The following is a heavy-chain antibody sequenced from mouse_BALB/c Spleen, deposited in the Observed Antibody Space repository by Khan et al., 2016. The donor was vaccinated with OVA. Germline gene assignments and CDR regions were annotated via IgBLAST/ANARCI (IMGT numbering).Heavy chain of an antibody. V-gene: IGHV9-3-1*01. Sequence: QIQLVQSGPELKKPGETVKISCKASGYTFTNYGMNWVKQAPGKGLKWMGWIKTYTGEPKYDADFKGRFAFSLETSASTAYLQIKDLKNDDTATYSFARPPYYSDDMGYWGQGTSITVSS. D-gene: IGHD2-10*01. J-gene: IGHJ4*01. CDR1: GYTFTNYG. CDR3: ARPPYYSDDMGY. CDR2: IKTYTGEP.